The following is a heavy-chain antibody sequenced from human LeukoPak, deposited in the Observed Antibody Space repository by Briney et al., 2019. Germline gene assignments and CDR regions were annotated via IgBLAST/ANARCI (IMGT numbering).Heavy chain of an antibody. CDR3: ARGESFAFDV. V-gene: IGHV3-23*01. Sequence: GGSLRLSCVGSGFIFSSYDMGWVRQAPGKGLEWVSSISRAGDRTYYEDSVKSRFTISRDNSRNTMYLQMNSLRAEDTAVYYCARGESFAFDVWGQGTMVTVSS. CDR2: ISRAGDRT. J-gene: IGHJ3*01. CDR1: GFIFSSYD.